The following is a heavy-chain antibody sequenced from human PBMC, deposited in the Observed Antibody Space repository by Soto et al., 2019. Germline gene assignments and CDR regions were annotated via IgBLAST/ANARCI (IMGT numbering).Heavy chain of an antibody. D-gene: IGHD5-18*01. Sequence: LTLSCAASGFIFNNYAMTWVRQAPGKGLEWVSTVTASGGGTFYANSVKGRFTISRDNSRNTLHLQMSSLRVEDTALYYCAKALVPALTAKFGYWGQGTLVTVS. J-gene: IGHJ4*02. CDR3: AKALVPALTAKFGY. CDR2: VTASGGGT. V-gene: IGHV3-23*01. CDR1: GFIFNNYA.